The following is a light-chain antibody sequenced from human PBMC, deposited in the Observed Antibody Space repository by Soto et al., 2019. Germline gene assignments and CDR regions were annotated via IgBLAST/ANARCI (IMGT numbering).Light chain of an antibody. Sequence: DIQMTQSPSTLSASVGDRLTITCRASQSISSWLAWYQQKPGKAPKILSYAASTLQSGVPSRFRGSGSGTEFTLTISSLKPEDFATYYCQQYNSYMYTFGQGTRLEIK. CDR3: QQYNSYMYT. J-gene: IGKJ5*01. CDR1: QSISSW. V-gene: IGKV1-5*01. CDR2: AAS.